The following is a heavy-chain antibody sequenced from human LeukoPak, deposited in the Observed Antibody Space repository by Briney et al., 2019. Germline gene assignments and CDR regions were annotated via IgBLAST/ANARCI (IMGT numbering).Heavy chain of an antibody. CDR2: ISSSSSYI. J-gene: IGHJ4*02. V-gene: IGHV3-21*01. CDR3: ARDLPDSSGYYAHDY. CDR1: GFPFNSYS. Sequence: GGPLRLSCAPSGFPFNSYSMKWVPQAPGEGLEWVSSISSSSSYIYYADSVKGRFTISRDNDKNSLYLQMNSLRAEDTAVYYCARDLPDSSGYYAHDYWGQGTLVTVSS. D-gene: IGHD3-22*01.